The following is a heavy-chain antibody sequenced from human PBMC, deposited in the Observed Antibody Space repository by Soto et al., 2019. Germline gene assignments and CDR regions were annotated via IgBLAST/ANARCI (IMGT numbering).Heavy chain of an antibody. Sequence: GXPVEGSCEASGDRITCSHIYWVRQVPGQGLEWMGWINPTNGDTIYAQKFQGRVSMTRDTSVSTAYMELTRLRSDDTAVYYCAREKIAFIQYWGNGTLVTV. V-gene: IGHV1-2*02. J-gene: IGHJ4*01. CDR2: INPTNGDT. CDR1: GDRITCSH. CDR3: AREKIAFIQY. D-gene: IGHD3-3*02.